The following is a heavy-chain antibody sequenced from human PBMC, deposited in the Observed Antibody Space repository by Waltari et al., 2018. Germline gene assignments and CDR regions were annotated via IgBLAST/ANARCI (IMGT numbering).Heavy chain of an antibody. CDR1: GGSFSGYY. J-gene: IGHJ4*02. V-gene: IGHV4-34*01. CDR2: INHSGST. CDR3: ARRDSSGWYYFDY. Sequence: QVQLQQWGAGLLKPSETLSLTCAVYGGSFSGYYWSWNRQPPGKGLEWIGEINHSGSTNYNPSLKSRVTISVDTSKNQFSLKLSSVTAADTAVYYCARRDSSGWYYFDYWGQGTLVTVSS. D-gene: IGHD6-19*01.